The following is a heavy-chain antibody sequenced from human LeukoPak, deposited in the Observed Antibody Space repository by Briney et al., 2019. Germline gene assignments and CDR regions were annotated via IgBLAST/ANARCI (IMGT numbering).Heavy chain of an antibody. V-gene: IGHV4-39*01. CDR1: GGPISSSSYY. CDR3: ARHRPQPYFDY. J-gene: IGHJ4*02. CDR2: IYYSGST. Sequence: PSETLSLTCTVSGGPISSSSYYWGWIRQPPGKGLEWIGSIYYSGSTYYNPSLKSRVTISVDTSKNQFSLKLSSVTAADTAVYYCARHRPQPYFDYWGQGTLVTVSA.